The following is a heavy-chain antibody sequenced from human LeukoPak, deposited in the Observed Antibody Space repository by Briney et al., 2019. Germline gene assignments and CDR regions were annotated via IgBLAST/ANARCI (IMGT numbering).Heavy chain of an antibody. V-gene: IGHV3-13*01. Sequence: GGSLRLSCAASGFSFSRYDMHWVRQSTGKGLECVSGIGTAGDTFYLGSVKGRFTISRENAKNSLYLQMNSLRVGDTAVYYCARSVPGGSGWMGSIEYWGQGTLVTVPS. CDR1: GFSFSRYD. D-gene: IGHD6-19*01. J-gene: IGHJ4*02. CDR3: ARSVPGGSGWMGSIEY. CDR2: IGTAGDT.